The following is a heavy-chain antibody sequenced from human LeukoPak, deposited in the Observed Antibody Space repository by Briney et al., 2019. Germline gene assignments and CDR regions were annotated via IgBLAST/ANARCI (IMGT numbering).Heavy chain of an antibody. CDR3: ARGTGTTAYFDY. V-gene: IGHV3-11*06. CDR1: GFTFSDYY. D-gene: IGHD1-1*01. J-gene: IGHJ4*02. CDR2: ISSSSSYT. Sequence: GGSLRLSCAASGFTFSDYYMSWIRQAPGKGLEWVSYISSSSSYTKYGDSVKGRFTISRDNAKNSLYLQVNSLRAEDTAVYYCARGTGTTAYFDYWDQGTLVAVSS.